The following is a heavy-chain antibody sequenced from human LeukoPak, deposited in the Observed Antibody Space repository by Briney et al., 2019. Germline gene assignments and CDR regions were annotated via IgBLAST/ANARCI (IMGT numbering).Heavy chain of an antibody. CDR2: VQTTGSL. CDR3: ARGTKSPRTTVPTSFWYFDL. D-gene: IGHD1-14*01. V-gene: IGHV4-61*02. J-gene: IGHJ2*01. Sequence: PSETLSLTCTVSGGSITSGPHYWNWIRQSAEKGLEWIGRVQTTGSLDYNPSLKSRVTISMDTSTNHFSLMMNSLTTTDTAVYYCARGTKSPRTTVPTSFWYFDLWGRGTLVTVSS. CDR1: GGSITSGPHY.